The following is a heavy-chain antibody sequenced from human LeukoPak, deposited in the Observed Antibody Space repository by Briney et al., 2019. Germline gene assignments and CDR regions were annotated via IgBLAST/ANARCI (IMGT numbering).Heavy chain of an antibody. CDR3: ARIRCGPSSSVCYNH. CDR1: GVSINDHY. V-gene: IGHV4-34*01. D-gene: IGHD2-8*01. J-gene: IGHJ4*02. Sequence: SETLSLTCGVVGVSINDHYRSWIRQAQGKGREGSGEISHTEATRYNPSLESRVTMSVGTSENQPSLKWSFVTAADKTVYYCARIRCGPSSSVCYNHWGLGTLVTVSS. CDR2: ISHTEAT.